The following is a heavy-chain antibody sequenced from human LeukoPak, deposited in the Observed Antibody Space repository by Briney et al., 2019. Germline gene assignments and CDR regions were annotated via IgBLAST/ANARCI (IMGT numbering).Heavy chain of an antibody. CDR2: ISYSGST. D-gene: IGHD3-10*01. Sequence: SETLSLTCTVSGGSISSYYWSWIRQPPGKGLEWIGYISYSGSTNYNPSLKSRVTISVDTSRNQFSLKLGSVTAADTAVYYCARGRLGGSGSYYNVLDYWGQGTLVTVSS. CDR1: GGSISSYY. V-gene: IGHV4-59*01. J-gene: IGHJ4*02. CDR3: ARGRLGGSGSYYNVLDY.